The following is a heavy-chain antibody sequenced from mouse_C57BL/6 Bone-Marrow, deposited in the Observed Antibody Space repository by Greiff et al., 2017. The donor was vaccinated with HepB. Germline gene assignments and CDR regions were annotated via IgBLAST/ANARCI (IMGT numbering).Heavy chain of an antibody. V-gene: IGHV5-16*01. CDR3: ARDQGLDY. CDR1: GFTFSDYY. Sequence: EVKLVESEGGLVQPGSSMKLSCTASGFTFSDYYMAWVRQVPEKGLEWVANINYDGSSTYYLDSLKSRFIISRDNAKNIIYLQMSSLKSEDTATYYCARDQGLDYWGQGTTLTVSS. CDR2: INYDGSST. J-gene: IGHJ2*01.